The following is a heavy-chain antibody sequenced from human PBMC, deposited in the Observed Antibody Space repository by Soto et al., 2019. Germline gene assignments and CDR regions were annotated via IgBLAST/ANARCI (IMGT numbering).Heavy chain of an antibody. CDR1: GYSFTKYH. V-gene: IGHV1-2*02. D-gene: IGHD1-1*01. CDR2: INPGSGVT. J-gene: IGHJ4*02. CDR3: ARVAGHKNARFDT. Sequence: QVQLVQSGAEVKKPGASVKVSCKASGYSFTKYHMHWVRQAPGQGLEWMGWINPGSGVTNQAQIFQGRVTMTRDTSITTTYMELNSLTSDDTAVYYCARVAGHKNARFDTWGQGALVTVSS.